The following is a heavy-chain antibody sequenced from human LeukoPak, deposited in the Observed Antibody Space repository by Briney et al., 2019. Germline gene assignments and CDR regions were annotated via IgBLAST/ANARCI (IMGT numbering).Heavy chain of an antibody. D-gene: IGHD6-13*01. V-gene: IGHV1-69*13. CDR1: GDTFSSYA. J-gene: IGHJ4*02. CDR2: IIPIFGTA. CDR3: ARGGVSSSWYYFDY. Sequence: SVKVSCKASGDTFSSYAISWVRQAPGQGLEWMGGIIPIFGTANYAQTFQGRVTITADESTSTAYMELSSLRSEDTAVYYCARGGVSSSWYYFDYWGQGTLVTVSS.